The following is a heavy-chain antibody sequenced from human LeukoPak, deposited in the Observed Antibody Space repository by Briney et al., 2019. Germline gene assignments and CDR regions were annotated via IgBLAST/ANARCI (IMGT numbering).Heavy chain of an antibody. Sequence: SETLSLTCTVSGGSVSSGSYYWSWIRQPPGKGLEWIGYIYYSGSTNYNPSLKSRVTISVDTSKNQFSLKLSFVTAADTAVYYCARGTYYYDSSGYPGAFDIWGQGTMVTVSS. J-gene: IGHJ3*02. CDR2: IYYSGST. CDR3: ARGTYYYDSSGYPGAFDI. D-gene: IGHD3-22*01. V-gene: IGHV4-61*01. CDR1: GGSVSSGSYY.